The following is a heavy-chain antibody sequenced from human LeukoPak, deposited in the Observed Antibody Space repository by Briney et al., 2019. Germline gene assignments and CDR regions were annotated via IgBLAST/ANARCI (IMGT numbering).Heavy chain of an antibody. Sequence: ASVKVSCKASGYTFTFHYIHWVRQAPGQGLEWMGWIFPNNGNTKYAQKFQGRFTMTRDTSISTAYMELTRLRSDDTAVYYCATGLGVLDPEANSWGQGTLVTVSS. J-gene: IGHJ4*02. CDR1: GYTFTFHY. CDR3: ATGLGVLDPEANS. D-gene: IGHD3/OR15-3a*01. CDR2: IFPNNGNT. V-gene: IGHV1-2*02.